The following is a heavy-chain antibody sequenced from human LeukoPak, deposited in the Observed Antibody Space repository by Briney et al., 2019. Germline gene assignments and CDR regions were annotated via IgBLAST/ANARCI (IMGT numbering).Heavy chain of an antibody. V-gene: IGHV3-7*04. CDR3: ARDGIDY. CDR2: INQDGSEK. Sequence: PGGSLRLSCAASGFTFSNYWMSWVRQAPGKGLEWVANINQDGSEKYYVDSVKGRFTISRDNAKNSVNLQMSSLRAEDTALYYCARDGIDYWGQGTLVTVSS. CDR1: GFTFSNYW. D-gene: IGHD1-26*01. J-gene: IGHJ4*02.